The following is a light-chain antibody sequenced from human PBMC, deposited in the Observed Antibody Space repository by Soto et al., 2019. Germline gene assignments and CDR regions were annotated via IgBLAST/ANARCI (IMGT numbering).Light chain of an antibody. J-gene: IGKJ1*01. Sequence: DIQMTQSPSALSASVGDRVTITCRASQSISSWVAWYQQKPGKAPKILIYKASSLESGVPSRFSGSGSGTEFTLTISSLQPDDFATYYCQQYNSYPWRFGQGTKVEIK. CDR1: QSISSW. CDR2: KAS. CDR3: QQYNSYPWR. V-gene: IGKV1-5*03.